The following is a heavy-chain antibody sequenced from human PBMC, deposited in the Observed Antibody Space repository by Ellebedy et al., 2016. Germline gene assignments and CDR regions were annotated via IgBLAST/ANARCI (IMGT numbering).Heavy chain of an antibody. Sequence: SETLSLTXTVSGGSISSYYWSWIRQPPGKGLEWIGHIYYSGSTNYNPSLKSRVTISVDTSRNQFSLKLSSVTAADTAVYYCARDRRLTEHCAGTSCYTGDWSFDLWGRGTLVTVSS. J-gene: IGHJ2*01. D-gene: IGHD2-2*02. CDR2: IYYSGST. CDR1: GGSISSYY. V-gene: IGHV4-59*01. CDR3: ARDRRLTEHCAGTSCYTGDWSFDL.